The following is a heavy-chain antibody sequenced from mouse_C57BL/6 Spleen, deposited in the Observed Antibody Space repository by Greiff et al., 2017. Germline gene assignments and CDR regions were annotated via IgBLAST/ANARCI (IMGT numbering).Heavy chain of an antibody. D-gene: IGHD2-3*01. CDR1: GYTFTSYG. CDR2: IYPRSGNT. V-gene: IGHV1-81*01. Sequence: QVHVKQSGAELARPGASVKLSCKASGYTFTSYGISWVKQRTGQGLEWIGEIYPRSGNTYYNEKFKGKATLTADKSSSTAYMELRSLTSEDSAVYFCARGDGWFAYWGQGTLVTVSA. CDR3: ARGDGWFAY. J-gene: IGHJ3*01.